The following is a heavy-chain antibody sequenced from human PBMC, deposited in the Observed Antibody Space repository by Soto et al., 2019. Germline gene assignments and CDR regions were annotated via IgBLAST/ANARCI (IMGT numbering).Heavy chain of an antibody. CDR1: GFTFSSYG. J-gene: IGHJ6*02. Sequence: GGSLRLSCAASGFTFSSYGMHWVRQAPGKGLEWVAVISYDGSNKYYADSVKGRFTISRDNSKNTLFLQMNILRAEDTAVYYCAKVYYDFWSGSPTDKYYYYYYGMDVWGQGTTVTV. D-gene: IGHD3-3*01. CDR3: AKVYYDFWSGSPTDKYYYYYYGMDV. V-gene: IGHV3-30*18. CDR2: ISYDGSNK.